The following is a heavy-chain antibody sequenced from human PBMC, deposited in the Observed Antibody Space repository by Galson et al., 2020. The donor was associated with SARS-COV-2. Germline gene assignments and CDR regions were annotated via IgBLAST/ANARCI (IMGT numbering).Heavy chain of an antibody. CDR3: AKGDSGTYLIDS. CDR1: GFKFDSHA. CDR2: ISANGRIT. J-gene: IGHJ4*02. D-gene: IGHD1-26*01. Sequence: GESLKISCAASGFKFDSHAMSWVRQAPGKGLEWVSAISANGRITYYRDSVKGRFTFSRDNSKKMIYLDMSSLRGEDTAIYYCAKGDSGTYLIDSWGQGTRVSVSS. V-gene: IGHV3-23*01.